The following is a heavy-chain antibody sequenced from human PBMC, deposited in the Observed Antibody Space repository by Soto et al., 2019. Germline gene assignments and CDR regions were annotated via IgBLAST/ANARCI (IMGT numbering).Heavy chain of an antibody. V-gene: IGHV1-69*01. CDR1: GGTFSSYS. CDR2: IIPIFGTA. Sequence: QVQLVQSGAEVKKPGSSVKVSCKASGGTFSSYSINWVRQAPGQGLEWMGEIIPIFGTANYAPKFQGRVTITADESTSTAYMALSSLRSEETAVYYCARDGGRHSGGIDYWGQGTVVTVSS. J-gene: IGHJ4*02. CDR3: ARDGGRHSGGIDY. D-gene: IGHD1-26*01.